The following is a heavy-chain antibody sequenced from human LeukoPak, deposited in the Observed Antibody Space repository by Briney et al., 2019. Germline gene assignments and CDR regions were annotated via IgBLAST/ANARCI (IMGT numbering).Heavy chain of an antibody. CDR1: GGSFSGYD. J-gene: IGHJ3*02. V-gene: IGHV4-34*01. CDR2: INHSGST. D-gene: IGHD4-17*01. CDR3: ARDLVTVTKGFDI. Sequence: SETLSLTCAVYGGSFSGYDWSWIRQPPGKGLEWIGEINHSGSTNYNPSLKSRVTISIDTSKNQFSLKLRSVTAADTAVYYCARDLVTVTKGFDIWGQGTMVSASS.